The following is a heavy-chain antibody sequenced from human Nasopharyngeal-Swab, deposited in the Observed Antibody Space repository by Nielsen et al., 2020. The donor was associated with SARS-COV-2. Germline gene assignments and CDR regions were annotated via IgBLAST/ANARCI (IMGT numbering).Heavy chain of an antibody. Sequence: GGSLRLSCAASGFTFSSHAMSWVRQAPGKGLEWVSSISGSGSNTHYADSVKGRFTISRDNAKNSLYLQMNSLRDEDTAVYYCASKAYSSGWTVDYYGMDVWGQGTTVTVSS. V-gene: IGHV3-23*01. CDR1: GFTFSSHA. CDR3: ASKAYSSGWTVDYYGMDV. D-gene: IGHD6-19*01. J-gene: IGHJ6*02. CDR2: ISGSGSNT.